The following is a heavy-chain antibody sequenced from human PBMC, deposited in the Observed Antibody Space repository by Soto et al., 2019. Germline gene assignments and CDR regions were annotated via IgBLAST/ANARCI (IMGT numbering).Heavy chain of an antibody. V-gene: IGHV3-30*18. Sequence: ESGGGVVQPGRSLRLSCAASGFTFSSYGMHWVRQAPGKGLEWVAVISYDGSNKYYADSVKGRFTISRDNSKNTLYLQMNSLRAEDTAVYYCAKDSMAKYYDIFTGYYWGNWFDPWGQGTLVTVSS. J-gene: IGHJ5*02. CDR3: AKDSMAKYYDIFTGYYWGNWFDP. D-gene: IGHD3-9*01. CDR1: GFTFSSYG. CDR2: ISYDGSNK.